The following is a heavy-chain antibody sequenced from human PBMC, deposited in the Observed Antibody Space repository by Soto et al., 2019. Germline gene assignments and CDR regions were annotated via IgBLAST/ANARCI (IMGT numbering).Heavy chain of an antibody. Sequence: QVQLVQSGAEVKKPGASVKVSCKASGYTFTGYYMHWVRQAPGQGLEWMGWINPNSGGTNYAQKFQGRVTMTRDTSISTAYMELSRLRSDDTAVYYCARERDSSSWRYGMDVWGQGTTVTVSS. J-gene: IGHJ6*02. CDR2: INPNSGGT. CDR1: GYTFTGYY. V-gene: IGHV1-2*02. CDR3: ARERDSSSWRYGMDV. D-gene: IGHD6-13*01.